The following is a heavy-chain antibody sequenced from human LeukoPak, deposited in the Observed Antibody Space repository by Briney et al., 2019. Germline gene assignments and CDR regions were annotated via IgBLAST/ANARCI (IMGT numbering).Heavy chain of an antibody. Sequence: ASVKVSCKASGYTFTGYYMHWVRQAPGQGLEWMGGIIPIFGTANYAQKFQGRVTITADESTSTAYMELSSLRSEDTAVYYCARGGAGYSSGPPDYYYYMDVWGKGTTVTISS. CDR2: IIPIFGTA. D-gene: IGHD6-19*01. V-gene: IGHV1-69*13. CDR1: GYTFTGYY. J-gene: IGHJ6*03. CDR3: ARGGAGYSSGPPDYYYYMDV.